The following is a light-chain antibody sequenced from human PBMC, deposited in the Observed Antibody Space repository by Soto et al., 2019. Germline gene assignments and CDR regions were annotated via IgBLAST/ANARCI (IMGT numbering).Light chain of an antibody. Sequence: EVVMTQSPATLSVSPGERATLSCRASQSVSSLLAWYQQKPGQAPRLLIYGASTRATRIPDRFSASGSGTEFALTISSLQSGDFAVYYCQQYNNWPLTFGGGTKVEIK. CDR1: QSVSSL. CDR3: QQYNNWPLT. J-gene: IGKJ4*01. V-gene: IGKV3-15*01. CDR2: GAS.